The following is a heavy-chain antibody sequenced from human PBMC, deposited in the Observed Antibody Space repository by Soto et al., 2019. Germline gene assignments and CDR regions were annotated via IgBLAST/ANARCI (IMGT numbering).Heavy chain of an antibody. D-gene: IGHD6-13*01. Sequence: EVQLLESGGGWVQPGGSLRLSCAASGFTFSSYAMSWVRQAPGKGLEWVSGITGSGFDTYYADSVKGRFTISRDNSKNTLSLQMNSLRAEDTAVYYCAKGPYNSSWQKNYYYYGMDVWGQGTTVTVSS. CDR3: AKGPYNSSWQKNYYYYGMDV. CDR2: ITGSGFDT. V-gene: IGHV3-23*01. J-gene: IGHJ6*02. CDR1: GFTFSSYA.